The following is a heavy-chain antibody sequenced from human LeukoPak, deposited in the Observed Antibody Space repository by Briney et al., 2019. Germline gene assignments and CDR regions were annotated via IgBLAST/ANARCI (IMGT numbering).Heavy chain of an antibody. CDR1: GYTYTSYY. CDR3: ARDRTNNWFDP. D-gene: IGHD1-14*01. CDR2: INPSGGST. J-gene: IGHJ5*02. V-gene: IGHV1-46*01. Sequence: ASVKVSCKASGYTYTSYYMHWVRQAPGQGLEWMGIINPSGGSTSYAQKFQGRVTMTRDTSTSTVYMELSSLRSEDTAVYYCARDRTNNWFDPWGQGTLVTVSS.